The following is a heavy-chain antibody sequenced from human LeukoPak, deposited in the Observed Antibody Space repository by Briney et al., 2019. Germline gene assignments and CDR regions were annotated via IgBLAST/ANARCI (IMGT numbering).Heavy chain of an antibody. CDR1: GGSIDSYY. CDR3: ARLFHPALSGNYPFDY. J-gene: IGHJ4*02. D-gene: IGHD1-26*01. Sequence: SETLSLTCTVSGGSIDSYYWSWIRQPPGKGLEWIAYIYYSGSTSYNPSLKSRVTISVDTSKNQFSLKLNSVTAADTAMYYCARLFHPALSGNYPFDYWGQGTLVTVSS. CDR2: IYYSGST. V-gene: IGHV4-59*01.